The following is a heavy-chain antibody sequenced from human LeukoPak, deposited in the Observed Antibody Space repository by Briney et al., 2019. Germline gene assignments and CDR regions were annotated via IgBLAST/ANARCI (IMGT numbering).Heavy chain of an antibody. CDR2: IYYSGST. V-gene: IGHV4-59*08. CDR3: AGQRHYYDSSGYFLSAFDY. J-gene: IGHJ4*02. Sequence: SETLSLTCTVSGGSISSYYWSLIRQPPRKGLEWIGYIYYSGSTNYNPSLKSRVTISVDTSKNQFSLKLSSVTAADTAVYYCAGQRHYYDSSGYFLSAFDYWGQGTLVTVSS. D-gene: IGHD3-22*01. CDR1: GGSISSYY.